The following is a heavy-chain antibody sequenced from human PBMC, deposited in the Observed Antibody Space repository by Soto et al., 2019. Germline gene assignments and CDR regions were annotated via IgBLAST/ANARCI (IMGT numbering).Heavy chain of an antibody. CDR2: IKSQNDGGTT. V-gene: IGHV3-15*07. CDR3: TADLPAFIPQVDS. D-gene: IGHD3-3*02. J-gene: IGHJ4*02. Sequence: EVHLVESGGGLIKPGGSLRLSCAASGFTFSSAWFNWVRQAPGKGREWVGRIKSQNDGGTTDYAAPVRDRFTISKDDSKDTLYLQMNSLKTEDTCVYFCTADLPAFIPQVDSWGQGTLVTVSS. CDR1: GFTFSSAW.